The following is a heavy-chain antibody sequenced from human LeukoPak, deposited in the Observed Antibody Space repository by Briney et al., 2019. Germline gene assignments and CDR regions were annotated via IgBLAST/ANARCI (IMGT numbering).Heavy chain of an antibody. Sequence: GASVKVSCKASGGTFSSYAISWVRQAPGQGLEWMGGIIPIFGTANYAQKFQGRVTITADKSTSTAYMELSSLRSEDTAVYYCARVRITIFGVAPDYYMDVWGKGTTVTVSS. CDR1: GGTFSSYA. CDR2: IIPIFGTA. D-gene: IGHD3-3*01. J-gene: IGHJ6*03. CDR3: ARVRITIFGVAPDYYMDV. V-gene: IGHV1-69*06.